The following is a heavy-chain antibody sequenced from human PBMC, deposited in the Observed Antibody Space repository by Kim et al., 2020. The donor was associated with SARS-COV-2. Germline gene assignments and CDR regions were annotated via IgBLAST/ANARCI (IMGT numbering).Heavy chain of an antibody. Sequence: ASVKVSCKASGYTFTSYAMHWVRQAPGQRLEWMGWINAGNGNTKYSQKFQGRVTITRDTSASIAYMELSSLRSEDTAVYYCARWGGYSHGSYYFDYWGQGTLVTVSS. D-gene: IGHD5-18*01. CDR3: ARWGGYSHGSYYFDY. V-gene: IGHV1-3*01. J-gene: IGHJ4*02. CDR1: GYTFTSYA. CDR2: INAGNGNT.